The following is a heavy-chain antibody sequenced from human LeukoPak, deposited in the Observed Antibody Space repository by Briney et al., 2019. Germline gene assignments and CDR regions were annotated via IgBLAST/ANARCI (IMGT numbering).Heavy chain of an antibody. CDR2: IKQDGSTR. V-gene: IGHV3-7*01. Sequence: GGSLRLSCAASGFTFSNTWMAWVRQASGKGLEWVANIKQDGSTRHYVDSVKGRFTISRDNAKKSLYLQMNSLRAEDTAVYYCARDQTGSLDYWGQGTLVTVSS. CDR1: GFTFSNTW. D-gene: IGHD1-26*01. J-gene: IGHJ4*02. CDR3: ARDQTGSLDY.